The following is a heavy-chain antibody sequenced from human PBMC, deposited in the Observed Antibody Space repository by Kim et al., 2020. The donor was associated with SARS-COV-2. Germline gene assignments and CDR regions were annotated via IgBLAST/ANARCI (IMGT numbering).Heavy chain of an antibody. Sequence: GGSLRLSCAASGFTFSSYWMSWVRQAPGKGLEWVANIKQDGSEKYYVDSVKGRFTISRDNAKNSLYLQMNSLRAEDTAVYYCARARGNYNMGHYYYYMDVWGKGTTVTVSS. CDR3: ARARGNYNMGHYYYYMDV. CDR1: GFTFSSYW. J-gene: IGHJ6*03. CDR2: IKQDGSEK. D-gene: IGHD4-4*01. V-gene: IGHV3-7*01.